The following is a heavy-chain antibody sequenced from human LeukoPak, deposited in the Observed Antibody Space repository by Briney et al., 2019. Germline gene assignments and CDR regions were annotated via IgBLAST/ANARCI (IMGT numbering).Heavy chain of an antibody. CDR3: AGGPRRGDSSGYYYGVY. Sequence: GRSLRLSCAASGFTFSSYGMHWVRQAPGKGLEWVAVIWYDGSNKYYADSMKGRFTISRDNSKNTLYLQMNSLRAEDTAVYYCAGGPRRGDSSGYYYGVYWGQGTLVTVSS. CDR2: IWYDGSNK. V-gene: IGHV3-33*01. J-gene: IGHJ4*02. D-gene: IGHD3-22*01. CDR1: GFTFSSYG.